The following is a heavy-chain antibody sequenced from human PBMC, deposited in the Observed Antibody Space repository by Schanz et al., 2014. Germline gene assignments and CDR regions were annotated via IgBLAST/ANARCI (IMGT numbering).Heavy chain of an antibody. CDR3: AKSDAFDI. CDR2: ISHDGYST. CDR1: GFSLDIFA. V-gene: IGHV3-64D*06. J-gene: IGHJ3*02. Sequence: EVHLLESGGGLVEPGGSLRLSCATSGFSLDIFAVSWVRQAPGKGLEYVSAISHDGYSTYYADSVKGRFTISRDNSKNTLYLQMNSLRAEDTAVYYCAKSDAFDIWGQGTLVTVSS.